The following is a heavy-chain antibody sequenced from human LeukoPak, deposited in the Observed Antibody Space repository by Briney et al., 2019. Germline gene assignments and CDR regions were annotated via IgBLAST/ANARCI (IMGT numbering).Heavy chain of an antibody. CDR3: AKDRSSGSYYYYGMDV. CDR1: GFTSDDYA. CDR2: ISWNSGSI. J-gene: IGHJ6*02. D-gene: IGHD1-26*01. V-gene: IGHV3-9*02. Sequence: GGSLRLSCAASGFTSDDYAMHWVRQARGKGLEWVSGISWNSGSIGYADSVKGRFTISRDNAKNSLYLQMNSLRAEDTALYYCAKDRSSGSYYYYGMDVWGQGTTVTVSS.